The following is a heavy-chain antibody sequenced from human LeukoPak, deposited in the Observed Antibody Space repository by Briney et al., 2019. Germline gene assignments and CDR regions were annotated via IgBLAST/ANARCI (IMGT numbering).Heavy chain of an antibody. V-gene: IGHV3-7*01. CDR2: INGEGTSI. Sequence: PGGSLGLSCAASGFTFTRNWMSWVRQAPGKGLEWVANINGEGTSIHYVDSVKGRFTISRDNTKNSAFLQMNSLRADDTAVYYCARDGFSTGSHDYWGQGTLVTVSS. D-gene: IGHD6-19*01. CDR3: ARDGFSTGSHDY. J-gene: IGHJ4*02. CDR1: GFTFTRNW.